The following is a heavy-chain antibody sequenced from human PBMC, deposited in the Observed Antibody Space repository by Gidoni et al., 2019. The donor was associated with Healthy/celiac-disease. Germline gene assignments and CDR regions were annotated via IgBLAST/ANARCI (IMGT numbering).Heavy chain of an antibody. CDR1: GFTFSSDA. Sequence: QVQLVESGGGVVQPGRSLSLSCAASGFTFSSDAMHWVRQAPGKGLGWVAVISYDGSNKYYADSVKGRFTISRDNSKNTLYLQMNSLRAEDTAVYYCAREVGLEGIDYWGQGTLGHRLL. D-gene: IGHD3-10*01. V-gene: IGHV3-30-3*01. CDR3: AREVGLEGIDY. J-gene: IGHJ4*02. CDR2: ISYDGSNK.